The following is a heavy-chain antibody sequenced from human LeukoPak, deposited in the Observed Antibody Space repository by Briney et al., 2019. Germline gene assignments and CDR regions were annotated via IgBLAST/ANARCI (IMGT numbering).Heavy chain of an antibody. Sequence: PSQTLSLTCAISGDSVSSNSAAWNWIRQSPSRGLEWLGRTYYRSKWYNDYAVSVKSRITINPDTSKNQFSLQLNSVTPEDTAMYYCARAVYYYNSSGYYWPWGQGTLVTVSS. CDR1: GDSVSSNSAA. CDR2: TYYRSKWYN. J-gene: IGHJ5*02. D-gene: IGHD3-22*01. V-gene: IGHV6-1*01. CDR3: ARAVYYYNSSGYYWP.